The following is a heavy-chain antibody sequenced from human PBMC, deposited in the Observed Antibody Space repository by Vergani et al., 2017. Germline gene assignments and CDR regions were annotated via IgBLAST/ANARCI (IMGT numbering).Heavy chain of an antibody. D-gene: IGHD1-1*01. Sequence: EVQLLESGGGLVQPGGSLRLSCAASGFTFSSYAMSWVRQAPGKGLEWVSAISGSGGSTYYADSVKGRFTISRDNSKNTLYLQMNSLRAEDTAVYYCASLERDDHNWDLFDYWGQGTLVTVSS. V-gene: IGHV3-23*01. CDR1: GFTFSSYA. CDR3: ASLERDDHNWDLFDY. J-gene: IGHJ4*02. CDR2: ISGSGGST.